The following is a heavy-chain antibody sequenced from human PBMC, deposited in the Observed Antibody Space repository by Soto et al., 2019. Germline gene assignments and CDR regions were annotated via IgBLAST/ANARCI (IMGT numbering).Heavy chain of an antibody. Sequence: GGSLRLSCAASGLKFSSYSMNWVRQATGKGLEWVSSISSSSSYIYYADSVKGRFTISRDNAKNSLYPQMNSLRAEDTAVYYCAGASDCSGGSCYSRWFDPWGQGTLVTVSS. D-gene: IGHD2-15*01. J-gene: IGHJ5*02. CDR1: GLKFSSYS. V-gene: IGHV3-21*01. CDR3: AGASDCSGGSCYSRWFDP. CDR2: ISSSSSYI.